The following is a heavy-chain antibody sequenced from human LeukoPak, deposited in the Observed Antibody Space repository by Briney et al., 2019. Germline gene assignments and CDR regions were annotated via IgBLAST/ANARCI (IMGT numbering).Heavy chain of an antibody. CDR3: ARGGGNRPPDY. Sequence: SETLSLTRAVYGGSFSGYYWSWIRQPPGKGLEWIGEINHSGSTNYNPSLKSRVTISVDTSKNQFSLKLSSVTAADTAVYYCARGGGNRPPDYWGQGTLVTVSS. CDR1: GGSFSGYY. J-gene: IGHJ4*02. D-gene: IGHD4-23*01. CDR2: INHSGST. V-gene: IGHV4-34*01.